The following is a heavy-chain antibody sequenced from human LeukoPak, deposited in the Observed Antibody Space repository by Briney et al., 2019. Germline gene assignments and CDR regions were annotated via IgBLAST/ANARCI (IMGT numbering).Heavy chain of an antibody. CDR2: ISGSGGST. J-gene: IGHJ3*02. V-gene: IGHV3-23*01. Sequence: PGGSLRLSCAASGFTFSSYAMSWVRQAPGKGLEWVSAISGSGGSTYYADSVKGRFTISRDNSKNTLYLQMNSLRAEDTAVYCCAKDYYGSGSYFPHDAFDIWGQGTMVTVSS. CDR1: GFTFSSYA. D-gene: IGHD3-10*01. CDR3: AKDYYGSGSYFPHDAFDI.